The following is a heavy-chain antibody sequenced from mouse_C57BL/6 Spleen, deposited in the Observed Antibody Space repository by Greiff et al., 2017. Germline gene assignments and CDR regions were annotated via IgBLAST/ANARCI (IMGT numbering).Heavy chain of an antibody. Sequence: EVQGVESGGGLVKPGGSLKLSCAASGFTFSSYAMSWVRQTPEKRLEWVATISDGGSYTYYPDNVKGRFTISRDNAKNNLYLQMSHLKSEDTAMYYCARGALTGTGFADWGQGTLVTVSA. V-gene: IGHV5-4*01. CDR1: GFTFSSYA. CDR3: ARGALTGTGFAD. D-gene: IGHD4-1*01. CDR2: ISDGGSYT. J-gene: IGHJ3*01.